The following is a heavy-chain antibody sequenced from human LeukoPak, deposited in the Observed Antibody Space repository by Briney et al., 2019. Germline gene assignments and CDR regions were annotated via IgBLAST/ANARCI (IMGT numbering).Heavy chain of an antibody. CDR3: TSGTVLVTR. V-gene: IGHV3-73*01. CDR2: IRSKANSYAT. J-gene: IGHJ4*02. CDR1: GFTFSGSA. Sequence: GGSLRLSCAASGFTFSGSAMHWVRQASGKGLEWVGRIRSKANSYATAYAASVKGGFTISRDDSKNTAYLQMNSLKTEDTAVYYCTSGTVLVTRWGQGTLVTVSS. D-gene: IGHD2-8*02.